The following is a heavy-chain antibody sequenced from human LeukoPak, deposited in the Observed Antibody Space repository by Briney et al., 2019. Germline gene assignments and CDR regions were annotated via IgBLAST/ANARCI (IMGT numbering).Heavy chain of an antibody. Sequence: ASVTASCKASRYTFTGYYMHWVRQAPGQGLEWMGWINPNSGGSNYAQKFQGRVTMTRDTSISTAYMELSRLISDDTAVYYCARRGGSGSYPGPYYFDYWGQGTLVTVSS. J-gene: IGHJ4*02. CDR3: ARRGGSGSYPGPYYFDY. CDR2: INPNSGGS. V-gene: IGHV1-2*02. CDR1: RYTFTGYY. D-gene: IGHD3-10*01.